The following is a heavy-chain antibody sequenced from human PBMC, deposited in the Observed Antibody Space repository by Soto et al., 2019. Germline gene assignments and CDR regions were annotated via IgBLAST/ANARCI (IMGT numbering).Heavy chain of an antibody. V-gene: IGHV3-21*01. CDR1: GFTFSSYS. CDR2: ISSSSSYI. CDR3: ERDPVQLERPEYYFDY. Sequence: EVQLVESGGGLVKPGGSLRLSCAASGFTFSSYSMNWVRQAPGKGLEWVSSISSSSSYIYYADSVKGRFTISRDNAKNSLYLQMNSLRAEDTAVYYCERDPVQLERPEYYFDYWGQGTLVTVSS. D-gene: IGHD1-1*01. J-gene: IGHJ4*02.